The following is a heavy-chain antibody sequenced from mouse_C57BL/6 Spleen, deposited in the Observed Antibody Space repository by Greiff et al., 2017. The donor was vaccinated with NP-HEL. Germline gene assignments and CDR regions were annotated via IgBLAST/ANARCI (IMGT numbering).Heavy chain of an antibody. CDR1: GYTFTDYE. CDR2: IDPETGGT. CDR3: TIYSNGAY. D-gene: IGHD2-5*01. V-gene: IGHV1-15*01. J-gene: IGHJ3*01. Sequence: VQLQQSGAELVRPGASVTLSCKASGYTFTDYEMHWVKQTPVHGLEWIGAIDPETGGTAYNQKFKGKAILTADKSSSTAYMELRSLTSEDSAVYYCTIYSNGAYWGQGTLVTVSA.